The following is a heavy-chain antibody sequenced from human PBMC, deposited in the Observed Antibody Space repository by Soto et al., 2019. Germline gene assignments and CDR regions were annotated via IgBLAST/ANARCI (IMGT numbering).Heavy chain of an antibody. Sequence: PSETLSLTCTVSGGSISSSSYYWGWIRQPPGKGLELIGSIYYSGSTYYNPSLKSRVTISVDTSKNQFSLKLSSVTAADTAVYYCARHYAPPLIWFARPTHFDYWGQGTLVTVSS. CDR3: ARHYAPPLIWFARPTHFDY. D-gene: IGHD3-10*01. CDR2: IYYSGST. V-gene: IGHV4-39*01. CDR1: GGSISSSSYY. J-gene: IGHJ4*02.